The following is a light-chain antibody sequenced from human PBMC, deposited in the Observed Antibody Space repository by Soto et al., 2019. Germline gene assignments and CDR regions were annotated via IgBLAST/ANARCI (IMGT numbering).Light chain of an antibody. Sequence: DIQMTQSPSTLSGSVGDRVTITCRASQRIDRYLAWYQQKPGKAPKLLVYDASTLEGGVPSSFSGSGSATEFILTISSLQPDDFATYYCQQYKDGAWTFGQGTKVDIK. V-gene: IGKV1-5*01. CDR2: DAS. J-gene: IGKJ1*01. CDR3: QQYKDGAWT. CDR1: QRIDRY.